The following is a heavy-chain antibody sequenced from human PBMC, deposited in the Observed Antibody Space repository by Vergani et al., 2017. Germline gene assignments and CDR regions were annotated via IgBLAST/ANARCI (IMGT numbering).Heavy chain of an antibody. V-gene: IGHV4-34*01. CDR3: ARDGMSPAEIGPKNAFHV. D-gene: IGHD1-14*01. Sequence: QAQLQQWGAGLLKPSETLSLTCAIYGRSFNDYWWTWIRQPPGKGLEWIGTIDRTGRTHLSPSLKSRLTISVDTTKNQFSLRLTSATAADTAVYFCARDGMSPAEIGPKNAFHVWGQGTRVSV. CDR1: GRSFNDYW. J-gene: IGHJ3*01. CDR2: IDRTGRT.